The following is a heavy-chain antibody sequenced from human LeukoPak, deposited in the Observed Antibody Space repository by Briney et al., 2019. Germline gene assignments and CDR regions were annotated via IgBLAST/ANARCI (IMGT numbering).Heavy chain of an antibody. V-gene: IGHV4-34*01. CDR3: ASSKGDY. Sequence: SETLSLTCTVSGGSISSYYWSWIRQPPGKGLEWIGEINHSGSTNYNPSLKSRVTISVDTSKNQFSLKLSSVTAADTAVYYCASSKGDYWGQGTLVTVSS. CDR1: GGSISSYY. CDR2: INHSGST. J-gene: IGHJ4*02.